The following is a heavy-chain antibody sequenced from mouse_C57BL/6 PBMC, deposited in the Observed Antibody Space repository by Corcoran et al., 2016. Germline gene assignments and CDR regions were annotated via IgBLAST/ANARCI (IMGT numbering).Heavy chain of an antibody. V-gene: IGHV1-76*01. CDR2: IYTGSGNT. D-gene: IGHD2-4*01. CDR1: GYTFTDYY. J-gene: IGHJ3*01. Sequence: QVQLKQSGAELVRPGASVKLSCKASGYTFTDYYINWVKQRPGQGLEWIARIYTGSGNTYYNEKFKGKATLTAEKSSRTAYMQLSRLTSEDSAVYFCARSGGYYDYVRFAYWGQGTLVTVSA. CDR3: ARSGGYYDYVRFAY.